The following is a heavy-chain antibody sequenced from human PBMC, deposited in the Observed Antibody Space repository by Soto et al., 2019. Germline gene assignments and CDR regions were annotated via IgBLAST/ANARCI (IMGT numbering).Heavy chain of an antibody. V-gene: IGHV4-34*01. Sequence: SGTLSLTCAVYGGSFSGYYWSWIRQPPGKGLEWIGEINHSGSTNYNPSLKSRVTISVDTSKNQFSLKLSSVTAADTAVYYCARGPVPSARTAYYYYYMDVWGRGTTVTVSS. CDR2: INHSGST. D-gene: IGHD6-6*01. CDR3: ARGPVPSARTAYYYYYMDV. J-gene: IGHJ6*03. CDR1: GGSFSGYY.